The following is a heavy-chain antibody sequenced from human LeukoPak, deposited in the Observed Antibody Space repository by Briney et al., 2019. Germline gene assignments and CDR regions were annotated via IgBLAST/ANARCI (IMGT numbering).Heavy chain of an antibody. CDR2: ISSSGRTI. V-gene: IGHV3-48*04. CDR1: GFTVSSNS. J-gene: IGHJ4*02. CDR3: ARENRGIITRPIDY. D-gene: IGHD3-10*01. Sequence: GGSLRLSCTVSGFTVSSNSMSWVRQAPGKGLEWVSYISSSGRTIYYAESVKGRFTMSRDNAKNSLYLQMNSLRAEDTAVYYCARENRGIITRPIDYWGQGTLVTVSS.